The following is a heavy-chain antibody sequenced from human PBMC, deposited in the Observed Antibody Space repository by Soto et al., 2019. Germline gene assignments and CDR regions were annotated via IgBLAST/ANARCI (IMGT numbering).Heavy chain of an antibody. Sequence: QVQLVESGGGVVQPGRSLRLSCAASGFTFSSYGMHWVRQAPGKGLEWVAVISYDGSNKYYADSVKGRFTISRDNSKNTVYLQMNSLRAEDTAVYYCAKGYDILTAVDYWGQGTLVTVSS. V-gene: IGHV3-30*18. CDR2: ISYDGSNK. CDR3: AKGYDILTAVDY. D-gene: IGHD3-9*01. CDR1: GFTFSSYG. J-gene: IGHJ4*02.